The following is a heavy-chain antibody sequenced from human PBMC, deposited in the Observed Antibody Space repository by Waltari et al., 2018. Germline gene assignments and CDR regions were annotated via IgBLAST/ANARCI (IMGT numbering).Heavy chain of an antibody. CDR1: GFAFSSHA. D-gene: IGHD6-13*01. J-gene: IGHJ5*02. CDR2: VSGSSGGI. Sequence: EVQLLESGGGLVQPGGSLRLSCEASGFAFSSHAMSWVRQASGKGPEWVSSVSGSSGGIYYADSVKGRFTISRDNSKNTLYLQMNSLRAEDTGVYYCAKDGRYSNLWGQGTPVTVSS. V-gene: IGHV3-23*01. CDR3: AKDGRYSNL.